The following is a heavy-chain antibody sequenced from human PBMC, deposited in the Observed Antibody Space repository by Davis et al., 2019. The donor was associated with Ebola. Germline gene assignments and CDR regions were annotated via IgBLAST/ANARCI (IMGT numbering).Heavy chain of an antibody. Sequence: PSETLSLTCTVSGGSISRYYWSWIRQPPGKGLEWIGYLYYSGSTNYNPSLKSRVTISVDTSKNQFSLKLSSVTAADTAVYYCAIGSGYTFDYWGQGTLVTVSS. CDR3: AIGSGYTFDY. D-gene: IGHD3-22*01. CDR2: LYYSGST. CDR1: GGSISRYY. V-gene: IGHV4-59*01. J-gene: IGHJ4*02.